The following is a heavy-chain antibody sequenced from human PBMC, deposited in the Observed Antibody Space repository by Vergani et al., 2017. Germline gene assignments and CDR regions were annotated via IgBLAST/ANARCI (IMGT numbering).Heavy chain of an antibody. CDR1: GGSFTSYH. D-gene: IGHD4-11*01. CDR3: ARVYTETNGHLYYYYYMDV. Sequence: QVQLQQWGGGLLKPSETLSLTCVVNGGSFTSYHWTWIRQSPGEGLEWVGDIDHTGRPDYNPSLKSRLTMSVDKSRNQFSLPLNSLTATDTAIYFCARVYTETNGHLYYYYYMDVWGQGTAVTVS. CDR2: IDHTGRP. V-gene: IGHV4-34*01. J-gene: IGHJ6*03.